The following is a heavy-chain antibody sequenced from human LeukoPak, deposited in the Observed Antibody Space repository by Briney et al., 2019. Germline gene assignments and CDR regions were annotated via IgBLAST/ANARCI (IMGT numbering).Heavy chain of an antibody. CDR1: GGSFSGYY. V-gene: IGHV4-34*01. D-gene: IGHD2-2*01. Sequence: SETLSLTWAFCGGSFSGYYWSWIRQPPGKGLEWIGEINHSGSTNYNPSLKSRVTISVDTSKNQFSLKLSSVTAADTAVYYCARERTSCSGWFDPWGQGTLVTVSA. J-gene: IGHJ5*02. CDR2: INHSGST. CDR3: ARERTSCSGWFDP.